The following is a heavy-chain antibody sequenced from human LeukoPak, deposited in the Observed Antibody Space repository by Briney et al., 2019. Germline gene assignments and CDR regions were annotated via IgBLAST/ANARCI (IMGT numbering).Heavy chain of an antibody. CDR1: GGSLSGYY. D-gene: IGHD5-18*01. Sequence: SETLSLTCAVYGGSLSGYYWSWIRQPPGKGLEWIGEINHGGFTTYNPSLKSRVTISVDTSKNQFSLKLSSVTAADTAVYYCARLADTAMVGAFDIWGQGTMVTVSS. V-gene: IGHV4-34*01. CDR2: INHGGFT. J-gene: IGHJ3*02. CDR3: ARLADTAMVGAFDI.